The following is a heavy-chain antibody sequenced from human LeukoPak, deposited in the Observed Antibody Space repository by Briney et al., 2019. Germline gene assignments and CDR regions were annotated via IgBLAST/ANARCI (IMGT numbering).Heavy chain of an antibody. D-gene: IGHD2-15*01. CDR2: ISSSSGYI. Sequence: GGSLRLSCAASGFTFSDCYMNWVRQAPGKGLEWVSSISSSSGYIYYADSVKGRFTISRDNAKNSLYLQMNSLRAEDTAVYYCAIGHITATNEWFDYWGQGTLVTVSS. CDR3: AIGHITATNEWFDY. V-gene: IGHV3-21*01. J-gene: IGHJ4*02. CDR1: GFTFSDCY.